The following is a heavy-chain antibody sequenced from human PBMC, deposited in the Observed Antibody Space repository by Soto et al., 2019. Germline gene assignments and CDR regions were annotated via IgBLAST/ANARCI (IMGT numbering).Heavy chain of an antibody. V-gene: IGHV3-7*01. Sequence: GGSLRLSCAASGFTFSSYWMSWVRQAPGKGLEWVANIKQDGSEKYYVDSVKGRFTISRDNSKNTLYLQMNSLRAEDTAVYYCARDGEEAGYCSGGSCYYYGMDVWGQGTTVTVSS. D-gene: IGHD2-15*01. CDR1: GFTFSSYW. J-gene: IGHJ6*02. CDR2: IKQDGSEK. CDR3: ARDGEEAGYCSGGSCYYYGMDV.